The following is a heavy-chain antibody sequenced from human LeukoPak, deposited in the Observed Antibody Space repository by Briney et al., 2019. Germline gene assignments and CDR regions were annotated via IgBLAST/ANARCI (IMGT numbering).Heavy chain of an antibody. CDR3: ARGYDRGSNWFDP. V-gene: IGHV3-9*01. D-gene: IGHD3-22*01. CDR2: ISWNSGSI. J-gene: IGHJ5*02. CDR1: GFTFDDYA. Sequence: PGGSLRLSCAASGFTFDDYAMHWVRQAPGKGLEWVSGISWNSGSIGYADSAKGRFTISRDNAKNSLYLQMNSLRAEDTAVYYCARGYDRGSNWFDPWGQGTLVTVSS.